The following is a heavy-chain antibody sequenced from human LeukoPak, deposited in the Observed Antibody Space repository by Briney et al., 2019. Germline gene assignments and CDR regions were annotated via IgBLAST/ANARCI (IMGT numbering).Heavy chain of an antibody. CDR1: DGSMSGSSFF. CDR2: IYNSGST. Sequence: PSETLSLTCSVSDGSMSGSSFFWGFWVWIRQSPGKGLEWIGSIYNSGSTYYNPSLKSRVTISVDTSNNQFSLKLSSVTAADTAVYYCASSRQNRRYCSGGSCNPFDYWGQGTLVTVSS. J-gene: IGHJ4*02. V-gene: IGHV4-39*07. CDR3: ASSRQNRRYCSGGSCNPFDY. D-gene: IGHD2-15*01.